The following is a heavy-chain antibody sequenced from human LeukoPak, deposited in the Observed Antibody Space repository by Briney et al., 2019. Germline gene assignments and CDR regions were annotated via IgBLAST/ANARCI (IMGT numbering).Heavy chain of an antibody. D-gene: IGHD3-10*01. CDR2: ISYDGSNK. V-gene: IGHV3-30*04. Sequence: GGSLRLSCAASGFTFSSYAMHWVRQAPGKGLEWVAVISYDGSNKYYADSVKGRFTISRDNSKNTLYLQMNSLRAEDTAVYYCARMYYYGPGSYSFDYWGQGSLVTVSS. CDR1: GFTFSSYA. CDR3: ARMYYYGPGSYSFDY. J-gene: IGHJ4*02.